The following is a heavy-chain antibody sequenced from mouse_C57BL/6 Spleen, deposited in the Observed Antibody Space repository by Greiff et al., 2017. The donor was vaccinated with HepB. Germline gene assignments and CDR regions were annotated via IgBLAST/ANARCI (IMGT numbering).Heavy chain of an antibody. J-gene: IGHJ2*01. D-gene: IGHD1-1*01. V-gene: IGHV1-80*01. CDR2: IYPGDGDT. CDR3: ARSLTTVVFDY. CDR1: GYAFSSYW. Sequence: VQLKESGAELVKPGASVKISCKASGYAFSSYWMNWVKQRPGKGLEWIGQIYPGDGDTNYNGKFKGKATLTADKSSSTAYMQLSSLTSEDSAVYFCARSLTTVVFDYWGQGTTLTVSS.